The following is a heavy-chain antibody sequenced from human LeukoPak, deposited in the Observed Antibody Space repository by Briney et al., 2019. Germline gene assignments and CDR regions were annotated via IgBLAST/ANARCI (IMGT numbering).Heavy chain of an antibody. D-gene: IGHD3-22*01. CDR3: AKGPYYYDSSGYPGAFDY. J-gene: IGHJ4*02. CDR2: ISWNSGSI. V-gene: IGHV3-9*01. CDR1: GFTFSSYS. Sequence: HSGGSLRLSCAASGFTFSSYSMNWVRQAPGKGLEWVSGISWNSGSIGYADSVKGRFTISRDNAKNSLYLQMNSLRAEDTALYYCAKGPYYYDSSGYPGAFDYWGQGTLVTVSS.